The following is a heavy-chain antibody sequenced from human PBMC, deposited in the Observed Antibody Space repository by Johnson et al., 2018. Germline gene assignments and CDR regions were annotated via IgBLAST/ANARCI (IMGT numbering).Heavy chain of an antibody. CDR1: GFRFDDYA. D-gene: IGHD3-22*01. V-gene: IGHV3-9*01. CDR2: IGWNSGSI. CDR3: AKDYDSSGYASQE. J-gene: IGHJ1*01. Sequence: VQLVESGGGLAQPGRSLRLSCTASGFRFDDYAMHWVRQAPGKGLEWVSGIGWNSGSIGYADSVKGRFSISRDSAKNSLYLQMNSLRPEDTALYYCAKDYDSSGYASQEWGQGTLVIVSS.